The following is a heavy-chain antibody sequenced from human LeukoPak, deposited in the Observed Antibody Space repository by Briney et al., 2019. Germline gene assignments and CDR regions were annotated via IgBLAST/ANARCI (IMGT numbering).Heavy chain of an antibody. CDR1: GFTFSSYG. Sequence: GGSLRLSCAASGFTFSSYGMHWVRQAPGKGLEWVAVISYDGSNKYYADSVKGRFTISRDNSKNTLCLQMNSLRAEDTAVYYCAKDISSSWQQLGFDYWGQGTLVTVSS. CDR3: AKDISSSWQQLGFDY. J-gene: IGHJ4*02. V-gene: IGHV3-30*18. D-gene: IGHD6-13*01. CDR2: ISYDGSNK.